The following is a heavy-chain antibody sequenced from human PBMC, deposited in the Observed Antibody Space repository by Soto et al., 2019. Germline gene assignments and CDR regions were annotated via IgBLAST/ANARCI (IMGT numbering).Heavy chain of an antibody. V-gene: IGHV4-59*01. J-gene: IGHJ5*02. Sequence: SETLSLTCTVSGGSISSYYWSWMRQPPGKGLEWIGYIYYSGSTNYNPSLKSRVTISVDTSKNQFSLKLSSVTAADTAVYYCARATSGSYYSWFDPWGQGTLVTVYS. CDR2: IYYSGST. D-gene: IGHD3-10*01. CDR1: GGSISSYY. CDR3: ARATSGSYYSWFDP.